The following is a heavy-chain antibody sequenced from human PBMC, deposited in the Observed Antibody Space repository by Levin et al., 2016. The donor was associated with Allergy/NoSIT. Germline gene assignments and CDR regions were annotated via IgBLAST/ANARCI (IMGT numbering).Heavy chain of an antibody. J-gene: IGHJ4*02. D-gene: IGHD2-15*01. Sequence: WVRQAPGQGLEWMGWINPNSGGTNYAQKFQGRVTMTRDTSISTAYMELSRLRSDDTAVYYCARVAVVVAAGRVPGYWGQGTLGTVSS. CDR2: INPNSGGT. V-gene: IGHV1-2*02. CDR3: ARVAVVVAAGRVPGY.